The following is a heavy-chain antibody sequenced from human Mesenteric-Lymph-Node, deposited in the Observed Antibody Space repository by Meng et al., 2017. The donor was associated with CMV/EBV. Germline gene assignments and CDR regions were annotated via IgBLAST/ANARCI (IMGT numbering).Heavy chain of an antibody. V-gene: IGHV4-38-2*02. CDR2: IAHSGST. D-gene: IGHD6-13*01. CDR1: GGSISSYY. Sequence: SETLSLTCTVSGGSISSYYWSWIRQPPGKGLEYIGRIAHSGSTYYNPSLKSRVTISVDTSKNQFSLKLNSVTAADTAVYYCARVYSSSWTIDYWGQGTLVTDSS. J-gene: IGHJ4*02. CDR3: ARVYSSSWTIDY.